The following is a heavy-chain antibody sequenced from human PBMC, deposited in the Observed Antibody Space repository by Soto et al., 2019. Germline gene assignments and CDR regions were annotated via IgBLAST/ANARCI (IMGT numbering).Heavy chain of an antibody. Sequence: SETLSLTCAVSSGSISSSNWWSWVRQPPGKGLEWIGEIYHSGSTNYNPSLKSRVTISVDKSKNQFSLKLSSVTAADTAVYYCARGYSGYDLQIPFDYWGQGTLVTVSS. CDR1: SGSISSSNW. J-gene: IGHJ4*02. CDR3: ARGYSGYDLQIPFDY. V-gene: IGHV4-4*02. D-gene: IGHD5-12*01. CDR2: IYHSGST.